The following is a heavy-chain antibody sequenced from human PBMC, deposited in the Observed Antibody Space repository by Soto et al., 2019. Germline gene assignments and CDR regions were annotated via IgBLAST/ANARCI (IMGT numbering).Heavy chain of an antibody. V-gene: IGHV4-34*01. CDR1: AGSFSHYY. D-gene: IGHD6-19*01. CDR3: ARGGSSDWQVALDI. Sequence: DTLSLTCAVYAGSFSHYYWNWIRQSPGKGLEWIGKIKHSGSSNYNPSLRSRVSISVDMSKNQFSLRLTSVTAADPAVYYCARGGSSDWQVALDIWGQGTMVTVSS. CDR2: IKHSGSS. J-gene: IGHJ3*02.